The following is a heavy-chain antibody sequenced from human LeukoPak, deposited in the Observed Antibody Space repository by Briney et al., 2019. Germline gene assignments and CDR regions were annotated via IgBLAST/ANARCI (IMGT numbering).Heavy chain of an antibody. CDR1: GFTFSSDS. V-gene: IGHV3-48*01. CDR3: ARDVGYHGGGSCYRWFSS. J-gene: IGHJ5*01. D-gene: IGHD2-15*01. CDR2: ISTSSAVM. Sequence: QPGGSLRLSCAASGFTFSSDSISWVRQAPGKGLEWVSYISTSSAVMYYADSVKGRFTISRDDARNSVSLQMNSLRAYDTAVYYCARDVGYHGGGSCYRWFSSWGERTLVIVSS.